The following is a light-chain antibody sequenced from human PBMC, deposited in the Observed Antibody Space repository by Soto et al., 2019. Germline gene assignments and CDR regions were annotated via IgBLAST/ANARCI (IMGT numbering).Light chain of an antibody. Sequence: EIVLTQSPATLSLSPGERATLSCSASQSVGSYLAWYQQKPGQAPRLLIYDAFSRATGIPARFSGSGSGTDFTLTISSLEPEDFAVYYCQQRSTWPLTFGGGTKVEIK. CDR1: QSVGSY. CDR2: DAF. J-gene: IGKJ4*01. CDR3: QQRSTWPLT. V-gene: IGKV3-11*01.